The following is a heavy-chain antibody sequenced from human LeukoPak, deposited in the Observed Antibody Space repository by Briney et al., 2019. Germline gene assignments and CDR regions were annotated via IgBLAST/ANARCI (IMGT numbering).Heavy chain of an antibody. Sequence: PGGSLRLSCATSGFTFSSYAMSWVRQAPGKGLEWVLAISGGGGSTYYADSVKGRFTISRDNSNNTLYLQMNSLRAEDTAVYYCAKPPYAGGPFDFWGQGTLVTVSS. CDR2: ISGGGGST. J-gene: IGHJ4*02. CDR3: AKPPYAGGPFDF. D-gene: IGHD2-15*01. CDR1: GFTFSSYA. V-gene: IGHV3-23*01.